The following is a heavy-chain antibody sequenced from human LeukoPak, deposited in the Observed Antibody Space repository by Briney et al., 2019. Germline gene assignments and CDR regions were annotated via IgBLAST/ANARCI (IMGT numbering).Heavy chain of an antibody. J-gene: IGHJ4*02. D-gene: IGHD2-21*01. CDR3: ARDDCGDTCYPGGY. Sequence: ASVKVSCTASGYTFTKYVVHWVRQAPGQRPEWMGWINAGKGDTKYSQNFQDRVTITRDTSANTAYMELSSLTSEDTALYYCARDDCGDTCYPGGYWGQGTLVTVSS. CDR1: GYTFTKYV. V-gene: IGHV1-3*01. CDR2: INAGKGDT.